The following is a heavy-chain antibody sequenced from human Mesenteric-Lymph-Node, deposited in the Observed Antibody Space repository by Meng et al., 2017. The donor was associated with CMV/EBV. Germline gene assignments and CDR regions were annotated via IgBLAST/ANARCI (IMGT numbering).Heavy chain of an antibody. CDR1: GGSISSSSYY. CDR2: IYYSGTT. V-gene: IGHV4-39*07. Sequence: GSLRLSCNVSGGSISSSSYYWGWIRQPPGKGLEWIGSIYYSGTTYYNPSLKSRVTMTVDTSKNQFSLRLSSVTAADAAVYYCASGYGGNPATKDCWGQGTLVTVSS. D-gene: IGHD4-23*01. J-gene: IGHJ4*02. CDR3: ASGYGGNPATKDC.